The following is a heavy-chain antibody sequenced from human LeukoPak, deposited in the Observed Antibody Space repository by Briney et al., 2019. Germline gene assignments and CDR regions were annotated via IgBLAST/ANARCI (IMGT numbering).Heavy chain of an antibody. D-gene: IGHD4-17*01. J-gene: IGHJ4*02. CDR1: GFSFNGDW. V-gene: IGHV3-7*01. CDR3: AREEGPSDYGHYGDY. CDR2: IKQDGTAK. Sequence: GGSLRLSCAASGFSFNGDWMSWVRQAPGKGLEWVANIKQDGTAKYYVDSVKGRFTVSRDNAKNLLFLEMDRLTEEDTAVYYCAREEGPSDYGHYGDYWGQGTRVIVSP.